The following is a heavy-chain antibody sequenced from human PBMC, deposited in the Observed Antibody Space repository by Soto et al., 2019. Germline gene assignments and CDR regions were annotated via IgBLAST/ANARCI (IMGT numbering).Heavy chain of an antibody. CDR3: ARDMTIVATTSYYGMDV. D-gene: IGHD5-12*01. J-gene: IGHJ6*02. CDR2: IYYSGST. Sequence: SETLSLTCTVSGGSISSYYWSWIRQPPGKGLEWIGYIYYSGSTNYNPSLKSRVTISVDTSKNQFSLKLSSVTAADTAVYYCARDMTIVATTSYYGMDVWGQGTTVTVSS. CDR1: GGSISSYY. V-gene: IGHV4-59*01.